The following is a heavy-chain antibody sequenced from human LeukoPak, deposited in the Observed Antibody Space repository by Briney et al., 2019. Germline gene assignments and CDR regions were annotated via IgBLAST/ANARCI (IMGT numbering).Heavy chain of an antibody. D-gene: IGHD6-13*01. CDR1: GFTFSDYY. CDR3: ARAQYSSSWLNY. J-gene: IGHJ4*02. CDR2: ISFSGSTI. Sequence: GGSLRLSCATSGFTFSDYYMGWIRQAPGKGLEGVSYISFSGSTIYYADSVKGRFTISRDNSKNTLYLQMNSLRAEDTAVYYCARAQYSSSWLNYWGQGTLVTVSS. V-gene: IGHV3-11*01.